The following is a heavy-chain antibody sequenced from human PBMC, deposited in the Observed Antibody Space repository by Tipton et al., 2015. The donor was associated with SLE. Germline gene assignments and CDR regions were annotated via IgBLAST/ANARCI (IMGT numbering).Heavy chain of an antibody. J-gene: IGHJ4*02. CDR1: GGSIRSRNW. Sequence: TLSLTCAVSGGSIRSRNWWSWVRQPPGKGREWIGEIDHSGSTNSKPSLKSRVSMSVDKSKNQFSLKLSSVAVADTAVYYCAKDYNYDNADYNWGQGKLVIVSS. D-gene: IGHD4-17*01. CDR3: AKDYNYDNADYN. V-gene: IGHV4-4*02. CDR2: IDHSGST.